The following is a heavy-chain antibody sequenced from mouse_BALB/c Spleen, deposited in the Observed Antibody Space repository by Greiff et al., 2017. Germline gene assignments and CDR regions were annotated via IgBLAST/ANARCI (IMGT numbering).Heavy chain of an antibody. CDR2: IDPANGNT. Sequence: EVNVVESGAELVKPGASVKLSCTASGFNIKDTYMHWVKQRPEQGLEWIGRIDPANGNTKYDPKFQGKATITADTSSNTAYLQLSSLTSEDTAVYYCARDDYDGFAYWGQGTLVTVSA. J-gene: IGHJ3*01. D-gene: IGHD2-4*01. V-gene: IGHV14-3*02. CDR1: GFNIKDTY. CDR3: ARDDYDGFAY.